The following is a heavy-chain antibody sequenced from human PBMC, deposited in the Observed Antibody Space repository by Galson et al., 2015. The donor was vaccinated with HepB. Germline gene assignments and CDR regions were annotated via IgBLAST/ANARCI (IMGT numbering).Heavy chain of an antibody. Sequence: SLRLSCAASGFTFSSYWMHWVRQAPGKGLVWVSHINTDGSTTSYVDSVKGRFTISRDNAKNTLYLQMNGLRAEDTAVYYCARGSSWYKAFDIWGQGTMVTVSS. D-gene: IGHD6-13*01. CDR1: GFTFSSYW. CDR2: INTDGSTT. J-gene: IGHJ3*02. V-gene: IGHV3-74*01. CDR3: ARGSSWYKAFDI.